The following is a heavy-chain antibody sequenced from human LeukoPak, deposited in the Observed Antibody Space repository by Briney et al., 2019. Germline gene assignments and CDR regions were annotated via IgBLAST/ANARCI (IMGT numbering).Heavy chain of an antibody. D-gene: IGHD5-18*01. J-gene: IGHJ4*02. CDR1: GFRFNNYA. Sequence: PAGSLRLSCAASGFRFNNYAMSWVRQAPGKGLEWVSGISDSGRSTYYADSVKGRFTISRDNSKNTVHLQMNNLRVDDTAVYFCVRHDSYIPYWGQGNLVTVSS. CDR2: ISDSGRST. V-gene: IGHV3-23*01. CDR3: VRHDSYIPY.